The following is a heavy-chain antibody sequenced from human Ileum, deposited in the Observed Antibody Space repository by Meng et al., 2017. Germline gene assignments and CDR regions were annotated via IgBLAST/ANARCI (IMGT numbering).Heavy chain of an antibody. CDR1: GDSITNHNW. CDR2: IPHRGSS. D-gene: IGHD3-10*01. Sequence: QVQLRESGPALVKPSETLSLTCAVSGDSITNHNWWAWVRQPPGKGLEWIGEIPHRGSSAYNPSLKSRASMSIDKSKNQFSLKLTSVTAADTAAYHCLRGSGGSVWGQGTLVTVSS. CDR3: LRGSGGSV. J-gene: IGHJ1*01. V-gene: IGHV4-4*02.